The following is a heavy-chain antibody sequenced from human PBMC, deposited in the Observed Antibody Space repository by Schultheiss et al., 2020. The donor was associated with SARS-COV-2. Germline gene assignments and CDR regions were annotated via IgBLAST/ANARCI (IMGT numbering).Heavy chain of an antibody. CDR3: ARDYCSSTSCLGYYYYGMDV. Sequence: GGSLRLSCAAFGFTFSDYDMNWVRQAPGKGLEWVSGISGSGASTYYADSVKGRFTISRDNSKNTVYLQMNSLRAEDTAVYYCARDYCSSTSCLGYYYYGMDVWGQGTTVTVSS. D-gene: IGHD2-2*01. CDR2: ISGSGAST. CDR1: GFTFSDYD. J-gene: IGHJ6*02. V-gene: IGHV3-23*01.